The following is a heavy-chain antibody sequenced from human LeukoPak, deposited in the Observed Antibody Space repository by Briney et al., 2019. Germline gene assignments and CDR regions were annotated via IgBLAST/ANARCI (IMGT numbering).Heavy chain of an antibody. J-gene: IGHJ4*02. V-gene: IGHV4-38-2*02. CDR1: GYSISSGYY. CDR2: IYHSGST. Sequence: SETLSLTCTVSGYSISSGYYWGWIRQPPGKGLEWIGSIYHSGSTYYNPSLKSRVTISVDTSKNQFSLKLSSVTAADTAVYYCAFSIRDGYYFDYWGQGTLVTVSS. D-gene: IGHD5-24*01. CDR3: AFSIRDGYYFDY.